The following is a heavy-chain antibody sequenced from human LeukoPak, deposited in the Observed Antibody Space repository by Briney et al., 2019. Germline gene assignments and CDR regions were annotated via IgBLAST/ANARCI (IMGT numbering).Heavy chain of an antibody. Sequence: SETLSLTCTVSGGSISSHYWSWIRQPPGKGLEWIGYIYYSGSTNYNPSLKSRVTISVDTSKNQFSLKLSSVTAADTAVYYCASGELYYYYMDVWGKGTTVTVSS. CDR1: GGSISSHY. V-gene: IGHV4-59*11. CDR3: ASGELYYYYMDV. J-gene: IGHJ6*03. D-gene: IGHD1-26*01. CDR2: IYYSGST.